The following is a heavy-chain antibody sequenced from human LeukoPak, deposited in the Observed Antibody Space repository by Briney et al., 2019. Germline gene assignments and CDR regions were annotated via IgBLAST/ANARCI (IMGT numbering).Heavy chain of an antibody. Sequence: GESLKISCKGSGYNFPSYWIGWVRQMPGKGLEWMGIIYPGDSDTKYNPSFQGQVTISADKSINTAYLQWSSLKASDTPMYYCARQRLESAYDYVWGSYRAKTKYFDYWGQGTLVTVSS. D-gene: IGHD3-16*02. J-gene: IGHJ4*02. V-gene: IGHV5-51*01. CDR1: GYNFPSYW. CDR2: IYPGDSDT. CDR3: ARQRLESAYDYVWGSYRAKTKYFDY.